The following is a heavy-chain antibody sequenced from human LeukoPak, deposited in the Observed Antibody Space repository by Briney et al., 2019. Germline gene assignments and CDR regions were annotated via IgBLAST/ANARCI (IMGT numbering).Heavy chain of an antibody. CDR1: GDSVSSNSAA. D-gene: IGHD3-10*01. CDR2: TYYRSKWYN. V-gene: IGHV6-1*01. CDR3: VYYGSGSDAFDI. J-gene: IGHJ3*02. Sequence: SQTLSRTCAISGDSVSSNSAAWNWIRQSPSRVLEWLGRTYYRSKWYNDYAVSVKSRITINPDTSKNQLSLQLNSVTPEDTAVYYCVYYGSGSDAFDIWGQGTMVTVSS.